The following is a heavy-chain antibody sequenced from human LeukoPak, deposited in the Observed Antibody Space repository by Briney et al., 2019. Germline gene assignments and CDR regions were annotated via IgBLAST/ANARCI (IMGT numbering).Heavy chain of an antibody. CDR2: ISGSGGYI. CDR3: ARDGRPLDY. V-gene: IGHV3-21*04. CDR1: GFSIKAYS. J-gene: IGHJ4*02. Sequence: GGSLRLSCAASGFSIKAYSMTWVRQAPGKGLEWVSTISGSGGYIYYADSVKGRFTISRDTAKNSLYLQMNSLRVEDTAVYYCARDGRPLDYWGQGTLVTVSS.